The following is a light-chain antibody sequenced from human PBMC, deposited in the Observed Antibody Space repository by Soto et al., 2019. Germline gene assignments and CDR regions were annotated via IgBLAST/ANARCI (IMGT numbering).Light chain of an antibody. CDR1: SSDVGGYNY. J-gene: IGLJ1*01. CDR2: EVS. Sequence: QSVLTQPASVSGSPGQSSTISCTGTSSDVGGYNYVSWYQQHPGKAPKLMIYEVSNRPSGVSNRFSGSKSGNTASLTISGLQAEDEADYYCSSYTSISTYVFGTGTKLTVL. CDR3: SSYTSISTYV. V-gene: IGLV2-14*01.